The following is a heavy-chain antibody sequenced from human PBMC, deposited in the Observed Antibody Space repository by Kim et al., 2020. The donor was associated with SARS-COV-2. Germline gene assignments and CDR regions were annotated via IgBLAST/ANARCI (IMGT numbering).Heavy chain of an antibody. CDR3: ARGPNLGGFDY. Sequence: RYSPSFQGQVTISADKSISTAYLQWSSLKASDTAMYYCARGPNLGGFDYWGQGTLVTVSS. D-gene: IGHD1-26*01. J-gene: IGHJ4*02. V-gene: IGHV5-51*01.